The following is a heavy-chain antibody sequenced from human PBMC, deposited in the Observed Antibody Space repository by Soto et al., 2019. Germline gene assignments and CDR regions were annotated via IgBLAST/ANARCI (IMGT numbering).Heavy chain of an antibody. Sequence: ASVKVSCKASGYTFTSFYIHWVRQAPGQGLEWMGIINPSGGSTSYAQKFQGRVTMTRDTSTSTIYMEMSSLRSEDTAVYYCALPLGYDSSGYQRGFDYWGQGALVTVSS. CDR2: INPSGGST. V-gene: IGHV1-46*03. D-gene: IGHD3-22*01. CDR1: GYTFTSFY. J-gene: IGHJ4*02. CDR3: ALPLGYDSSGYQRGFDY.